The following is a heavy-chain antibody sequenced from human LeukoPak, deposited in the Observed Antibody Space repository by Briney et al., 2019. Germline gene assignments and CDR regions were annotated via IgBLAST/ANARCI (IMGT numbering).Heavy chain of an antibody. D-gene: IGHD3-22*01. V-gene: IGHV3-23*01. CDR2: ISGSGGST. CDR1: GFTFSSSA. J-gene: IGHJ4*02. Sequence: GGSLRLSCAASGFTFSSSAMSWVRQVPGKGLEWVSAISGSGGSTYYADSVKGRFTISRDNSKNTLYLQMNSLRAEDTAVYYCAKVLYYYDSSGYSLDYWGQGTLVTVSS. CDR3: AKVLYYYDSSGYSLDY.